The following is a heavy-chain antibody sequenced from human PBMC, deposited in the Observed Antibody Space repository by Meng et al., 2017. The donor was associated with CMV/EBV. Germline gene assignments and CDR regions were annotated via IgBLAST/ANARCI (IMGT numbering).Heavy chain of an antibody. CDR3: AGFIAARPWAYGSFDY. V-gene: IGHV4-39*01. Sequence: SCTVSGGSISSSSYYWGWIRQPPGKGLEWIGSIYYSGSTYYNPSLKSRVTISVDTSKNQFSLKPSSVTAADTAVYYCAGFIAARPWAYGSFDYWGQGTLVTVSS. D-gene: IGHD6-6*01. CDR2: IYYSGST. J-gene: IGHJ4*02. CDR1: GGSISSSSYY.